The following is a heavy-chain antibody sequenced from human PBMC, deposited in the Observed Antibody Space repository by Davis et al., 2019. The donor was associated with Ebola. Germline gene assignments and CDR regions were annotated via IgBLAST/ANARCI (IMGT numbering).Heavy chain of an antibody. J-gene: IGHJ6*02. V-gene: IGHV1-8*01. Sequence: ASVKVSCKASGYTFTSYDINWVRQATGQGLEWMGWMNPNSGNTGYAQKFQGRVTMTRNTSISTAYMELSSLRSEDTAVYYCARSSSPHYYYYYGMDVWGQGTTVTVSS. CDR1: GYTFTSYD. D-gene: IGHD6-6*01. CDR2: MNPNSGNT. CDR3: ARSSSPHYYYYYGMDV.